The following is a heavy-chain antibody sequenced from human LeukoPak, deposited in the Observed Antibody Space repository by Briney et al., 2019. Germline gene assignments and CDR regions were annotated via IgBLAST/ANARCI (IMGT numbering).Heavy chain of an antibody. V-gene: IGHV4-34*01. CDR3: ARSTGIISGAFDI. D-gene: IGHD6-13*01. CDR2: INHSGST. Sequence: SETLSLTCAVYGGSFSGHYWSWIRQPPGKGLEWIGEINHSGSTNYNPSLKSRVTISVDTSKNQFSLKLSSVTAADTAVYYCARSTGIISGAFDIWGQGTMVIVSS. CDR1: GGSFSGHY. J-gene: IGHJ3*02.